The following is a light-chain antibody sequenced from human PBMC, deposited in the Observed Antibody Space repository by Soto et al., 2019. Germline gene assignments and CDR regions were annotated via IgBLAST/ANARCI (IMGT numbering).Light chain of an antibody. J-gene: IGKJ1*01. V-gene: IGKV3-20*01. CDR1: QSVDSTF. CDR2: GES. CDR3: QQYMSSVT. Sequence: EIVLTQSPGSLSLSPGERATLSCRASQSVDSTFFAWYQKKPGQAPRLLIYGESKRPTGVPDRFSGSGSGTDFTLTISRLEPEDFAVYYCQQYMSSVTFGQGTKVEI.